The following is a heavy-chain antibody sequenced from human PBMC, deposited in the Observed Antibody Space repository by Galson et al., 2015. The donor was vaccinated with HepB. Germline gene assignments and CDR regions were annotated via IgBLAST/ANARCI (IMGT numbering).Heavy chain of an antibody. CDR3: ARDIPTPFTGIVGATTGDDAFDI. J-gene: IGHJ3*02. D-gene: IGHD1-26*01. CDR1: GYTFTSYG. CDR2: ISAYNGNT. Sequence: SVKVSCKASGYTFTSYGISWVRQAPGQGLEWMGWISAYNGNTNYAQKLQGRVTMTTDTSTSTAYMELRSLRSDDTAVYYCARDIPTPFTGIVGATTGDDAFDIWGQGTMVTVSS. V-gene: IGHV1-18*01.